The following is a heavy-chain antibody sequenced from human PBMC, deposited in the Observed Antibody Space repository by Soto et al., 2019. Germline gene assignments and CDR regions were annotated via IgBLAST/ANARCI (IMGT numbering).Heavy chain of an antibody. CDR3: ARGRIFGVVIETATNYYYYGMDV. CDR1: GGTFSSYA. J-gene: IGHJ6*02. D-gene: IGHD3-3*01. CDR2: IIPIFGTA. V-gene: IGHV1-69*01. Sequence: QVQLVQSGAEVKKPGCSVKVSCKASGGTFSSYAISWLRQAPGQGLEWMGGIIPIFGTANYAQKCQGSVKITADESTSTAYMELSSLRSEDTAVYYCARGRIFGVVIETATNYYYYGMDVWGQGTTVTVT.